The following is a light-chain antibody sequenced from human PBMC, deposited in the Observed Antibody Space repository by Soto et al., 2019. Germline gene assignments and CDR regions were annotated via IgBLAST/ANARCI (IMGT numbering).Light chain of an antibody. CDR2: SAS. J-gene: IGKJ1*01. V-gene: IGKV3-20*01. Sequence: EIVLTQSPGTLSLSPGERATLSCRASQSVRSSYLAWYQQKPGQAPRLLIYSASSRATGIPDRFSGSGSGTDFTLTISRLEPEDFAVYYCQQYGTSPTFGQGTKVEIK. CDR1: QSVRSSY. CDR3: QQYGTSPT.